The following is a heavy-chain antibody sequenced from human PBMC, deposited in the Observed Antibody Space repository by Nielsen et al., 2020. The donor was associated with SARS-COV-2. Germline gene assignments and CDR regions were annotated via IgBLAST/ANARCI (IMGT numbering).Heavy chain of an antibody. Sequence: GGSLRLSCAASGFTFSSYGMSWVRQAPGKGLEWVSGISWNSGNIGYADSVKGRFTISRDNAKNSLYLQMNSLRAEDTALYYCAKDRVVGSRDLYGLDVWGQGTTVTVSS. D-gene: IGHD3-16*02. V-gene: IGHV3-9*01. CDR1: GFTFSSYG. CDR2: ISWNSGNI. CDR3: AKDRVVGSRDLYGLDV. J-gene: IGHJ6*02.